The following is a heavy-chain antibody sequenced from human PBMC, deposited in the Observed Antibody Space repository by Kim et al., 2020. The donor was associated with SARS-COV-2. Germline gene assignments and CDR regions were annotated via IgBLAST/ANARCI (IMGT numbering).Heavy chain of an antibody. CDR2: ISWNSDRL. Sequence: GGSLRLSCAASGITFGDYAMHWVRQAPGKGLEWVSGISWNSDRLGYADSVKGRFTISRDSAKNSLYLQMNSLRTEDTALYYCANGDCSSSSCHHAFEIWGQGTMVTVSS. D-gene: IGHD2-2*01. CDR1: GITFGDYA. CDR3: ANGDCSSSSCHHAFEI. J-gene: IGHJ3*02. V-gene: IGHV3-9*01.